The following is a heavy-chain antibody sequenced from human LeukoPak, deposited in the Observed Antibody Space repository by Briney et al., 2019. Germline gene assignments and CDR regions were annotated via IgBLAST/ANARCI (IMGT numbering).Heavy chain of an antibody. CDR1: GGSVSNYY. J-gene: IGHJ4*02. Sequence: PSETLSLTCAVSGGSVSNYYWSWVRQPPGKGLEYIGYIYYSGTTNYNPSLKSRVTVSLDTSKNQFSLKLSSVTAADTALYFCATGSSYPPGELDYWGQGSLVTVSS. CDR2: IYYSGTT. CDR3: ATGSSYPPGELDY. D-gene: IGHD1-14*01. V-gene: IGHV4-59*02.